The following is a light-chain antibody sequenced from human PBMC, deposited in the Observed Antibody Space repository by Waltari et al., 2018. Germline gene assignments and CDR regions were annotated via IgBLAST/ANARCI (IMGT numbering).Light chain of an antibody. V-gene: IGKV1-5*03. CDR2: NSS. CDR3: QQYNTCPES. Sequence: DIQMTQSPSTLSASVGDKVTITCRASQTINHWLAWYQQKPGKAPKVLIYNSSTLDTGVPSRFSGSGSETEFTLTISSLQSDDFATYYCQQYNTCPESFGQGTTVEV. CDR1: QTINHW. J-gene: IGKJ1*01.